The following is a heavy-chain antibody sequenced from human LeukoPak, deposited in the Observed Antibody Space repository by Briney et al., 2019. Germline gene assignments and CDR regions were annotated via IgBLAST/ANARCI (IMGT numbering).Heavy chain of an antibody. CDR2: ISGSGSNT. V-gene: IGHV3-23*01. J-gene: IGHJ4*02. D-gene: IGHD4-23*01. CDR1: GFSFRNFA. Sequence: PGGSLRLSCAASGFSFRNFAMSWVRQAPGKGLEWVAGISGSGSNTYYAGSVKGRFTISRDNSKNILYLQMNSLRAEDTAQYYCVTDSVVTRIFEYWGQGTLVTVSS. CDR3: VTDSVVTRIFEY.